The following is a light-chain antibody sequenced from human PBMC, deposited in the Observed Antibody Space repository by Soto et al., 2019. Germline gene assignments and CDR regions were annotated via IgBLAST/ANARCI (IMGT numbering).Light chain of an antibody. Sequence: LVLTQSPSASASLGVSVKLTCTLSSGHSSYAIAWHQQQPEKGPRFLMKLNSDGSHTKGDGIPDRFSGSSSGAERYLTISSLQSEDEADYYCQAWGTGIVVFGGGTKLTVL. J-gene: IGLJ2*01. CDR2: LNSDGSH. V-gene: IGLV4-69*01. CDR3: QAWGTGIVV. CDR1: SGHSSYA.